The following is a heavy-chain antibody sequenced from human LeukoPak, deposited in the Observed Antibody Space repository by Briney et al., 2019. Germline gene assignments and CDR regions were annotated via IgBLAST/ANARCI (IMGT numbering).Heavy chain of an antibody. Sequence: PSETLSLTCTVSGGSISSGDYYWSWIRQPPGNGLELIGYIYYSGSTYYNPSLKSRVTVSVDTSKNQFYMQLSSVTAAETAVYSCANSGAVPGAQLVAFWYFDLWGPGTLVTVSS. J-gene: IGHJ2*01. CDR1: GGSISSGDYY. D-gene: IGHD2-2*01. CDR3: ANSGAVPGAQLVAFWYFDL. CDR2: IYYSGST. V-gene: IGHV4-30-4*08.